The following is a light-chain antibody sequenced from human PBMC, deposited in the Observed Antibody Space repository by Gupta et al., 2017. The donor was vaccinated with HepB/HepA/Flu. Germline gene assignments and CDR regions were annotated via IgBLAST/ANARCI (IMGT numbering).Light chain of an antibody. CDR1: DSDVGGYDY. V-gene: IGLV2-8*01. Sequence: SALTQPPSASGSPGQSITISCTGSDSDVGGYDYVSWYQQPPGKAPNLIIFQVSKRPAGVPGRFSGSKAGSTASLTVSGVQAEDEADYYCSSYGGNSDVVFGGGTKVTVL. J-gene: IGLJ2*01. CDR2: QVS. CDR3: SSYGGNSDVV.